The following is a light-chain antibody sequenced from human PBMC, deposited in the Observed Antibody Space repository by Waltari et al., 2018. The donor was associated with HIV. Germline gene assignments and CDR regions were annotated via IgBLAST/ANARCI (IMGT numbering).Light chain of an antibody. CDR1: NSDVGGYNY. CDR2: EVS. Sequence: QSALTQPPSASGSPGQSVTISCTGTNSDVGGYNYVSRYQQHPGKAPKLMIYEVSKRPSGVPDRFSGSGSGNTASLTVSGLQAEDEADYYCSSYTGSDNLVFGGGTKLTVL. CDR3: SSYTGSDNLV. V-gene: IGLV2-8*01. J-gene: IGLJ2*01.